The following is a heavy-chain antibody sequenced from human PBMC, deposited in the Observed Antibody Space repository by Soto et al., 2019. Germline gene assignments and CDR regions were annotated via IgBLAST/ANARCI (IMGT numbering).Heavy chain of an antibody. CDR1: VFTVSNFW. CDR2: IRQDGSED. D-gene: IGHD3-10*01. V-gene: IGHV3-7*04. Sequence: GGSLRLSCAASVFTVSNFWMNWVRQAPGRGLEWLAIIRQDGSEDLYVDSLKDRFTISRDNAKNSLYLQINSLRAEDTAVYYCAGGSGWLIDHWGQGTLVTVSS. CDR3: AGGSGWLIDH. J-gene: IGHJ4*02.